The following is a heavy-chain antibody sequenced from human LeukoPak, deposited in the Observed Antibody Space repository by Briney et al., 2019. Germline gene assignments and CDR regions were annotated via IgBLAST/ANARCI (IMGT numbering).Heavy chain of an antibody. CDR1: GGSFSGYY. Sequence: SETLSLTCAVYGGSFSGYYWSWIRQPPGKGLEWIGEINHSGSTYYNPSLKSRVTISVDSSKNQFSLKLTSVTAADTAVYYCATLGEYYDSSGYCYNWGQGTLVTVSS. D-gene: IGHD3-22*01. V-gene: IGHV4-34*01. CDR3: ATLGEYYDSSGYCYN. J-gene: IGHJ4*02. CDR2: INHSGST.